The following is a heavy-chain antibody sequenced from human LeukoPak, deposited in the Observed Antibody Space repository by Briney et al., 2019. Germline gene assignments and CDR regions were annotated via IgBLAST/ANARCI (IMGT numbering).Heavy chain of an antibody. J-gene: IGHJ4*02. CDR1: WFDLDDYV. D-gene: IGHD6-19*01. CDR2: ISWNSGIM. V-gene: IGHV3-9*03. Sequence: SGGSLRHSRCASWFDLDDYVVLCVGQAPGKGLEWVSGISWNSGIMVYADSEKGRFTNSRDNAKHSLYLQMNSPRAEDMALYYCAKDYRAVAGTGKVFEYLGQGGLVTVSS. CDR3: AKDYRAVAGTGKVFEY.